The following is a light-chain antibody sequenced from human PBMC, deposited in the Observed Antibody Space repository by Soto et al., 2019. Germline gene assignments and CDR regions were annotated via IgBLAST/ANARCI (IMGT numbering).Light chain of an antibody. Sequence: ETVLTQTPRSLSVTPGQTASISCKSSQSLLQSGGRTYLYWYLQKAGQPPQLLITEVSNRFSGVQDRFSGSGSGADFTLQISQEEADDVGIYYCMQASHLTLPFGGGTKVEI. CDR3: MQASHLTLP. J-gene: IGKJ4*01. V-gene: IGKV2D-29*01. CDR2: EVS. CDR1: QSLLQSGGRTY.